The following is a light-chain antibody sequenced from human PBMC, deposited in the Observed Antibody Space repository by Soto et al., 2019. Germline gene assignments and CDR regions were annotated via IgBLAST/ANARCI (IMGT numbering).Light chain of an antibody. V-gene: IGKV3-11*02. CDR2: DAS. Sequence: EIVLTQSPATLSLSPGERATLSCRASQSVGPYLAWYQQKPGQAPRLLIYDASNRATGVPARFSGSGSGRDLTLTISSLEPEDFAVYYCQQRYNWPPITFGQGTRLEIK. CDR3: QQRYNWPPIT. CDR1: QSVGPY. J-gene: IGKJ5*01.